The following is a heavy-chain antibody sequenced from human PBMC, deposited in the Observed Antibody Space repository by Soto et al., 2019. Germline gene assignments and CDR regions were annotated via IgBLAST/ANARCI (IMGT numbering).Heavy chain of an antibody. J-gene: IGHJ6*02. Sequence: SETLSLTCTVSGGSISSYYWSWIRQPPGKGLEWIGYIYYSGSTNYNPSLKSRVTISVDTSKNQFSLKLSSVTAADTAVYYCARDIAPFGDYYGMDVWGQGTTVTVSS. CDR1: GGSISSYY. V-gene: IGHV4-59*01. CDR2: IYYSGST. CDR3: ARDIAPFGDYYGMDV. D-gene: IGHD3-16*01.